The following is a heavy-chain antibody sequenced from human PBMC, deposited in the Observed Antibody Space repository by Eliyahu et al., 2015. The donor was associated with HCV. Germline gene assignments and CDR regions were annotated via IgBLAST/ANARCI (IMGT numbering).Heavy chain of an antibody. D-gene: IGHD2-15*01. J-gene: IGHJ6*02. CDR1: GFTFGAYA. CDR3: TRGYCSGGSCKTPYYYYGMDV. Sequence: EVQLVESGGGLVKPGRSLRLSCTASGFTFGAYAMSWFRRAPGKGLEXVGFIRSKAYGGTTEYAASVKGRFTISRDDSKSIAYLQMNSLKTEDTAVYYCTRGYCSGGSCKTPYYYYGMDVWGQGTTVTVSS. V-gene: IGHV3-49*05. CDR2: IRSKAYGGTT.